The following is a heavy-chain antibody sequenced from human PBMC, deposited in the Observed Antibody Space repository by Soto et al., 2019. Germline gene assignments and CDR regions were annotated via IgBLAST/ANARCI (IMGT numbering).Heavy chain of an antibody. CDR2: IYYSGST. CDR3: ARDAPGVYLQY. V-gene: IGHV4-59*01. Sequence: PSETLSLTCTVSSGSMSSYYWSWIRQPPGKGLEWIGNIYYSGSTNYSPSLKSRVTISVDTSKNQFSLKLSSVTAADTAVYYCARDAPGVYLQYWGQGTPVTVSS. CDR1: SGSMSSYY. D-gene: IGHD3-10*01. J-gene: IGHJ1*01.